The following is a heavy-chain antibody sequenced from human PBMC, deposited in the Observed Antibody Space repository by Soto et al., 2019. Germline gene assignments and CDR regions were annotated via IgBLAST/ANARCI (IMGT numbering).Heavy chain of an antibody. CDR2: IIPIFGTA. CDR3: AGAAERGYSLYYYYGMDV. D-gene: IGHD5-12*01. Sequence: QVQLVQSGAEVKKPGSSVKVSCKASGGTFSSYAISWVRQAPGQGLEWMGGIIPIFGTANYAQKFQGRVTITADESTSTAYMELSSLRSEDTAVYYCAGAAERGYSLYYYYGMDVWGQGTTVTVSS. J-gene: IGHJ6*02. CDR1: GGTFSSYA. V-gene: IGHV1-69*01.